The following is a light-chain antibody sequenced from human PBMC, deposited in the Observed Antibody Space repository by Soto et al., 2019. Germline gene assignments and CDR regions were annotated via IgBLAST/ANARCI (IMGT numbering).Light chain of an antibody. V-gene: IGLV2-14*01. CDR3: SSFTSSSTQV. CDR2: VVN. Sequence: QSALTQPASVSGSLGQSITISCTGSSSDVGGYNYVSWYQQHPGKAPKLMIYVVNNRPSGVSNRFSGSKSGNTASLTISGLQAEDEADYYCSSFTSSSTQVLGGGTKLTVL. J-gene: IGLJ3*02. CDR1: SSDVGGYNY.